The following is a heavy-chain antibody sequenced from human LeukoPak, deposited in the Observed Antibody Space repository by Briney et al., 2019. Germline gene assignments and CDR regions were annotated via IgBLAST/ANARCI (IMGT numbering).Heavy chain of an antibody. D-gene: IGHD3-10*01. CDR1: GGTFSSYA. CDR3: ARDLSSGFWLGELLF. CDR2: ILPIFGTA. Sequence: SVKVSCKASGGTFSSYAISWVRQAPGQGLEWMGGILPIFGTANYAQKFQGRVTITTDESTPPAYMELSSLRSEDTAVYYCARDLSSGFWLGELLFWGQGTLVTVSS. J-gene: IGHJ4*02. V-gene: IGHV1-69*05.